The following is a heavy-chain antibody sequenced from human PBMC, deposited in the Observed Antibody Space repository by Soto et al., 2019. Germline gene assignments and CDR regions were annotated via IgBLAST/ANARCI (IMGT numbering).Heavy chain of an antibody. J-gene: IGHJ6*02. CDR2: IFHSGST. Sequence: SETLSLTCAVFGGSISNSNWWTWVRQPPGKGLDWIGEIFHSGSTNYNSSLMGRVTISVDKANNQFSLKLSSVTAADTAVYYCASTGDYGSGSYYSGSYYYGMDVWGQGTTVTVS. CDR1: GGSISNSNW. V-gene: IGHV4-4*02. CDR3: ASTGDYGSGSYYSGSYYYGMDV. D-gene: IGHD3-10*01.